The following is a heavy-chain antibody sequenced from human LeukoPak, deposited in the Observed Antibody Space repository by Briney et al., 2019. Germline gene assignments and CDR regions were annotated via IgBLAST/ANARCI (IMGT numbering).Heavy chain of an antibody. CDR2: ISVSGGST. D-gene: IGHD3-9*01. V-gene: IGHV3-23*01. Sequence: PGGSLRLSCAASGFTLISYAMSWGRQAPGRGLERVSGISVSGGSTYYADTAKGRFTISRDNSKKTLYLQMNSLRVEDTAVYYCAKDIGLRYFDWGNWFDPWGQGTLVTVSS. J-gene: IGHJ5*02. CDR1: GFTLISYA. CDR3: AKDIGLRYFDWGNWFDP.